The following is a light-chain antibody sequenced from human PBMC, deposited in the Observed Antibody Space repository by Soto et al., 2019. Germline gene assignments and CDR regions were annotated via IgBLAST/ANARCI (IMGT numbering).Light chain of an antibody. CDR3: QQSYSTSIT. CDR2: AAS. V-gene: IGKV1-39*01. CDR1: QSISSY. Sequence: DIQMTQSPSSLSASVGDRVTITCRASQSISSYVNWYQQKPGTAPKLLIYAASSLQSGVPSRFSGRGSGTDFTLTISSLQPEDFATYYCQQSYSTSITFGQGTRLEIK. J-gene: IGKJ5*01.